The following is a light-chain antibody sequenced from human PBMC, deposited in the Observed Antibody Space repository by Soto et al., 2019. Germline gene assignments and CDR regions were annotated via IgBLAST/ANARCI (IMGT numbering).Light chain of an antibody. CDR1: QSVSSSF. CDR3: PQYGSSPLT. J-gene: IGKJ4*01. V-gene: IGKV3-20*01. Sequence: EIVLTQSPGTLSLSPGERATLSCRASQSVSSSFLAWYQQKPGQAPRLLIYGASSRATGIPDRFSGSGSGTDFTLTISSLEPEDVAAYYCPQYGSSPLTFGGGTKVEIK. CDR2: GAS.